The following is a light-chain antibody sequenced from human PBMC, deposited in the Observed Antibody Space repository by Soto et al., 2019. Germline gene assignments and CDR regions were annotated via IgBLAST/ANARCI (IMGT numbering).Light chain of an antibody. CDR2: GAS. J-gene: IGKJ1*01. V-gene: IGKV3-15*01. CDR3: QQYSNWWS. CDR1: HSVSSN. Sequence: EILMAQSPATLSVSPGERATLSCRASHSVSSNLAWYQQKPGQAPRLLIYGASTRATGVPARFSGSGSGTKFTLTITSLQSEDFAIYYCQQYSNWWSFGQGTKV.